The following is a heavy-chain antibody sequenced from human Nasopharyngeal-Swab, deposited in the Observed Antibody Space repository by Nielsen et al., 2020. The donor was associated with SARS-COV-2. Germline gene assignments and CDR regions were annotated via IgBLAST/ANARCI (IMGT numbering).Heavy chain of an antibody. Sequence: GESLKISCAASGFTFSSYWMSWVSQAPGKGLEWVANIKQDGSEKYYVDSVKGRFTISRDNAKNSLYLQMNSLRAEDTAVYYCASSHYDFWSGYYLGVDYWGQGTLVTVSS. CDR2: IKQDGSEK. V-gene: IGHV3-7*01. CDR1: GFTFSSYW. D-gene: IGHD3-3*01. CDR3: ASSHYDFWSGYYLGVDY. J-gene: IGHJ4*02.